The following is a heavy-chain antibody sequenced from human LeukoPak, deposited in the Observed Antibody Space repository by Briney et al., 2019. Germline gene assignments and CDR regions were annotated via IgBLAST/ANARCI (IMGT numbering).Heavy chain of an antibody. CDR3: AREEGYCSGGSCYSRSDY. J-gene: IGHJ4*02. CDR1: GGTFSSYA. V-gene: IGHV1-69*06. CDR2: IIPIFGTA. Sequence: GSSVKVSCKASGGTFSSYAISWVRQAPGQGLEWRGRIIPIFGTANYAQKFQGRVTITADKSTSTAYMELSSLRSEDTAVYYCAREEGYCSGGSCYSRSDYWGQGTLVTVSS. D-gene: IGHD2-15*01.